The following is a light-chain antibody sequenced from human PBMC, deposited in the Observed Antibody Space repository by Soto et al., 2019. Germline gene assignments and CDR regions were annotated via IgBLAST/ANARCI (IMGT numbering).Light chain of an antibody. CDR3: SSYTSSSTVI. CDR1: SSDVGGYNF. V-gene: IGLV2-14*03. J-gene: IGLJ2*01. CDR2: DVS. Sequence: QSVLTQPASVSGSPGQSIAISCTGSSSDVGGYNFVSWYQQHSGKAPKLMIYDVSYRPSGISDRFSGSKSGNTASLTISGLQAEDEADYYCSSYTSSSTVIFGGGTQLTVL.